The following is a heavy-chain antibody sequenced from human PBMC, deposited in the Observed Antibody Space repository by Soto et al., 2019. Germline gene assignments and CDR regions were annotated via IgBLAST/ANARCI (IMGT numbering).Heavy chain of an antibody. CDR3: SRDDSDWFFN. V-gene: IGHV3-30*04. Sequence: PGGSLRLSCTGSGFTFNSLSLHWVRQGPDKGLEWVAVVSFDGKVTYYADSVKGRFTVSRDNSKNTIYLQANSLRAEDTAVYYCSRDDSDWFFNWGRGTLVTVSS. CDR1: GFTFNSLS. D-gene: IGHD3-9*01. CDR2: VSFDGKVT. J-gene: IGHJ4*02.